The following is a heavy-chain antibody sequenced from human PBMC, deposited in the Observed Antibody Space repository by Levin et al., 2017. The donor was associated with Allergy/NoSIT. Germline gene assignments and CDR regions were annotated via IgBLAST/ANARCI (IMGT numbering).Heavy chain of an antibody. CDR1: GFTFGDYA. Sequence: RTGGSLRLSCTGSGFTFGDYAMSWVRQAPGKGLEWVGFIRNKAHGGTTEYAASVKGRLTISRDDSKSIAYLQMNSLKTEDTTVSFCARGGTPNYDYNWGRYREGYFDNWGQGTLVTVSS. J-gene: IGHJ4*02. V-gene: IGHV3-49*04. CDR3: ARGGTPNYDYNWGRYREGYFDN. D-gene: IGHD3-16*02. CDR2: IRNKAHGGTT.